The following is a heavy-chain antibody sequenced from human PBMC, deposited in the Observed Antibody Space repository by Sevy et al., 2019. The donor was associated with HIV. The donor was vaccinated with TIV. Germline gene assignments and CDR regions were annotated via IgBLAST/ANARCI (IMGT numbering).Heavy chain of an antibody. J-gene: IGHJ3*02. D-gene: IGHD3-10*01. CDR2: INPNSGGT. CDR3: AVLRWFGELTDAFDI. V-gene: IGHV1-2*02. CDR1: GYTFTGYY. Sequence: ASVKVSCKASGYTFTGYYMHWVRQAPGQGLEWMGWINPNSGGTNYAQKFQGRVTMTRDTSISTAYMELSRLRSDDTAVYYCAVLRWFGELTDAFDIWGQGTMVTV.